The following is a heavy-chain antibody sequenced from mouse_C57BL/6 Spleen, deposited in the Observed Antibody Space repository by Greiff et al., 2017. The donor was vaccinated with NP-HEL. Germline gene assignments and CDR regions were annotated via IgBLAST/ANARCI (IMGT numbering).Heavy chain of an antibody. CDR2: IHPNSGST. D-gene: IGHD3-2*02. V-gene: IGHV1-64*01. CDR3: AKTAQGNYFDY. Sequence: QVQLQQPGAELVKPGASVKLSCKASGYTFTSYWMHWVKQRPGQGLGWIGMIHPNSGSTNYNEKFKSKATLTVDKSSSTAYMQLSSLTSEDSAVYYCAKTAQGNYFDYWGQGTTLTVSS. J-gene: IGHJ2*01. CDR1: GYTFTSYW.